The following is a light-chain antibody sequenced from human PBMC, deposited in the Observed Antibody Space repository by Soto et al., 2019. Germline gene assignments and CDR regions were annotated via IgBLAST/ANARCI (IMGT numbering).Light chain of an antibody. CDR2: EVS. CDR1: SSDVGGYDY. J-gene: IGLJ3*02. Sequence: QSVLTQPPSASGSPGQSVTISCTGTSSDVGGYDYVSWYQQHPGKDPKVIIYEVSKRPSGVPDRFSGSKSGNTASLTVSGLQAEDEADYYCSSYAGSNFWVFGGGTKLTVL. CDR3: SSYAGSNFWV. V-gene: IGLV2-8*01.